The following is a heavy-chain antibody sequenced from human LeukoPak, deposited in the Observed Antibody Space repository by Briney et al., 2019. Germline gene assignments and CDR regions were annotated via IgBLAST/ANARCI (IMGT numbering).Heavy chain of an antibody. CDR3: ARALQTNYYYYAMDV. CDR2: IYSGGST. D-gene: IGHD1/OR15-1a*01. V-gene: IGHV3-66*02. J-gene: IGHJ6*02. CDR1: GFTVSSNY. Sequence: PGGSLRLSCAASGFTVSSNYMSWVRQAPGEGLEWVSIIYSGGSTYYADSVKGRFTISRDNSKNTLYLQMNSLRAEDTAVYYCARALQTNYYYYAMDVWGQGTTVTVSS.